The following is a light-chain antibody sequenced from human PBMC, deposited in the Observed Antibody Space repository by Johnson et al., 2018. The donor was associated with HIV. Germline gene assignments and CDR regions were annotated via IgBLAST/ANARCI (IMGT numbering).Light chain of an antibody. J-gene: IGLJ1*01. CDR1: YSNIGNNY. CDR3: GTWDSSLSAWV. V-gene: IGLV1-51*01. Sequence: QSVLSQPPSVSAAPGQKVTISCSGSYSNIGNNYVSWYQQVPGTAPKLLIYDNDKRPSGIPDRFSASKSCTSATLGITGLQTGDEADYYCGTWDSSLSAWVFGAGTKVTVL. CDR2: DND.